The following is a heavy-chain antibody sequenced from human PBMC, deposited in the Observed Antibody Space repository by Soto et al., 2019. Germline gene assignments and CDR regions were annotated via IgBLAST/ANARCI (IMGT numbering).Heavy chain of an antibody. CDR3: ARSVDP. CDR1: GGSISRGGYY. V-gene: IGHV4-31*03. J-gene: IGHJ5*02. CDR2: IFYSGTT. Sequence: QVQLQESGRGLVKPSQTLSLTCTVSGGSISRGGYYWNWIRQHPGKGLEWIGYIFYSGTTYYNPSLKSRFTISVDTSKNQFSLKLSSVTAADTAVYYCARSVDPWGQGTLVTVSS.